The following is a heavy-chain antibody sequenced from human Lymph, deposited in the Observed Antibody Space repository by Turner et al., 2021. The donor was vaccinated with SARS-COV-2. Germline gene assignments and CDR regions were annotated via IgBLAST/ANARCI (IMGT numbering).Heavy chain of an antibody. V-gene: IGHV3-30*04. Sequence: QVQLVESGGGVVQPGRSLRLSCAASGFTFSSYVMHWVRQAPGKGLEWVAVISYDGTNKYYADSVKGRFTISRDNSKNTLYLQMNSLRAEDTAVYYCARLGESLLFGLALDYWGQGTLVTVSS. D-gene: IGHD3-16*01. J-gene: IGHJ4*02. CDR1: GFTFSSYV. CDR3: ARLGESLLFGLALDY. CDR2: ISYDGTNK.